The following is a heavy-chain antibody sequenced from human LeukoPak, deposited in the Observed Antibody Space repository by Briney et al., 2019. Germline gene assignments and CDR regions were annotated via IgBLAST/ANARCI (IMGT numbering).Heavy chain of an antibody. D-gene: IGHD3-22*01. V-gene: IGHV1-2*02. Sequence: GASVKVSCKASGYTFTDYYMHWLRQAPGQGLGWMGWINPSRGGTNYAQKFQARVTMTRDTSIATTYMELNRLTSDDTAVYFCAREMDSSEAFDIWGQGTLVTVSS. CDR1: GYTFTDYY. CDR3: AREMDSSEAFDI. CDR2: INPSRGGT. J-gene: IGHJ3*02.